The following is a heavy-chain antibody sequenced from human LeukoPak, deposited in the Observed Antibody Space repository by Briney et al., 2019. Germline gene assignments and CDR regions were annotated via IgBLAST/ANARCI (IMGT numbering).Heavy chain of an antibody. D-gene: IGHD6-13*01. Sequence: ASVKVSCKASGYTFTGYYMHWVRQAPGQGLEWMGWINPNSGGTNYAQKFQGRVTMTRDTSISTAYMELSRLRSDDTAVYYCAREGVGSSSWERRYYYMDVWGKGTTVTVSS. CDR1: GYTFTGYY. J-gene: IGHJ6*03. CDR2: INPNSGGT. V-gene: IGHV1-2*02. CDR3: AREGVGSSSWERRYYYMDV.